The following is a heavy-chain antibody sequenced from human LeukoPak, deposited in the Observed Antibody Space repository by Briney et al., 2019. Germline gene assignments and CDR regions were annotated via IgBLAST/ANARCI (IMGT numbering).Heavy chain of an antibody. Sequence: PGRSLRLSCAASGFTFSSYSMNWVRQAPGKGLEWVSSISSSSSYIYYADSVKGRFTISRDNAKNSLYLQMNSLRAEDTAVYYCARDAGIAARGFGYWGQGTLVTVSS. CDR2: ISSSSSYI. D-gene: IGHD6-6*01. CDR3: ARDAGIAARGFGY. J-gene: IGHJ4*02. V-gene: IGHV3-21*01. CDR1: GFTFSSYS.